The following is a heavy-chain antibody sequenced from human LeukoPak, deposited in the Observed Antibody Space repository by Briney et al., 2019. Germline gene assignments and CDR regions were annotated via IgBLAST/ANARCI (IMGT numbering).Heavy chain of an antibody. CDR1: GYTFNAYY. Sequence: ASVNVSCTASGYTFNAYYIHWVRQAPGQGLEWMGWTNPDTGVTHSAQKFAGRVTMIRDTSISTVYMELSRLTSDDTAVYYCPRETDSLTLGVDYWGQGTLVTVSS. V-gene: IGHV1-2*02. D-gene: IGHD3-9*01. J-gene: IGHJ4*02. CDR2: TNPDTGVT. CDR3: PRETDSLTLGVDY.